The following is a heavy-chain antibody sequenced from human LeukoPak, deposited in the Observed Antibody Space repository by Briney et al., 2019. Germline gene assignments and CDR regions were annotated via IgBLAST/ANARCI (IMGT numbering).Heavy chain of an antibody. CDR3: ERENYFARSGHTLRYFDL. CDR2: ISYSGNT. J-gene: IGHJ2*01. CDR1: GVPISSGGYY. Sequence: HPSETLSLTCTVSGVPISSGGYYGSWIRQHPGKGLGWIGYISYSGNTYYNPSLKSRLAISVDTSKNQFSLKLSSVTAADTAVYFCERENYFARSGHTLRYFDLWGRGPLVTVSS. D-gene: IGHD3-22*01. V-gene: IGHV4-31*02.